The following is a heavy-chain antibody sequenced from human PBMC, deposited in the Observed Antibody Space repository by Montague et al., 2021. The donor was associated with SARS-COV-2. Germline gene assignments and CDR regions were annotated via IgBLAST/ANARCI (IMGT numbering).Heavy chain of an antibody. CDR2: VAYSGNT. J-gene: IGHJ4*02. Sequence: SETLSLTCTVTGGPISGSSDYWGWIRQSPGKGLEWIASVAYSGNTYYSPSLKSRLTISVDTSKNQFSLKLNSVTAADTALYYCARRKYSYGWGDWGQGTLVTVSS. D-gene: IGHD5-18*01. CDR3: ARRKYSYGWGD. CDR1: GGPISGSSDY. V-gene: IGHV4-39*01.